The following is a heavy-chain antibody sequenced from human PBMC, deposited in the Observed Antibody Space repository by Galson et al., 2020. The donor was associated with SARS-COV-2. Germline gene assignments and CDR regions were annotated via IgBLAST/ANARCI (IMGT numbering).Heavy chain of an antibody. CDR1: GFTFSSYS. J-gene: IGHJ6*02. CDR2: ISSSSTI. V-gene: IGHV3-48*02. Sequence: GESLKISCAASGFTFSSYSMNWVRQAPGKGLEWVSYISSSSTIYYADSVKGRFTISRDNAKNSLYLQMNSLRDEDTAVYYCARADIVVVVAATPYYYYYGMDVWGQGTTVTVSS. D-gene: IGHD2-15*01. CDR3: ARADIVVVVAATPYYYYYGMDV.